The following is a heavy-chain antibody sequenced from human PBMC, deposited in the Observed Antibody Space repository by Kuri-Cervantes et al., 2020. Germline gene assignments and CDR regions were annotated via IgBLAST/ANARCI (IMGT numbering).Heavy chain of an antibody. CDR2: ISYDGSNK. Sequence: GGSLRLSCAASGFTFSSYGMHWVRQAPGKGLEWVAVISYDGSNKYYADSVKGRFTISRDNSKNTLSLQMNSLRAEDTAVYYCARGFLRLLWFGELSNWFDPWGQGTLVTVSS. J-gene: IGHJ5*02. D-gene: IGHD3-10*01. V-gene: IGHV3-30*03. CDR1: GFTFSSYG. CDR3: ARGFLRLLWFGELSNWFDP.